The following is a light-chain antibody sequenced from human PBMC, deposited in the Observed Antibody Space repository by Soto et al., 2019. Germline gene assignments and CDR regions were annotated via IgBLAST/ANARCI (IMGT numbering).Light chain of an antibody. J-gene: IGLJ3*02. CDR1: TSNIGSNI. V-gene: IGLV1-44*01. CDR2: NNN. CDR3: AAWDDTLNGLV. Sequence: QSVLTQPPSASGTPGQRISISCSGRTSNIGSNILAWYQHLPGTAPTLLIYNNNQRPSGVPDRFFGSKSGSSASLAISGLQPDDESHYYCAAWDDTLNGLVFGGGTKLTVL.